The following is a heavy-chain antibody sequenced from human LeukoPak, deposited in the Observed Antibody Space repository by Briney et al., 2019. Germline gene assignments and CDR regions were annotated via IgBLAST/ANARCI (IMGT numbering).Heavy chain of an antibody. CDR2: IYYSGST. V-gene: IGHV4-39*01. D-gene: IGHD3-10*01. CDR3: ARLEYYYQHCFDY. Sequence: SETVSLXCSVSGGSISSSSYSWGWIRQPPGKGLEWIGRIYYSGSTYYNPSLKSRVTISVDTSKNQFSLNLSSVTAADTAVYYCARLEYYYQHCFDYWGQGTLVTVSS. CDR1: GGSISSSSYS. J-gene: IGHJ4*02.